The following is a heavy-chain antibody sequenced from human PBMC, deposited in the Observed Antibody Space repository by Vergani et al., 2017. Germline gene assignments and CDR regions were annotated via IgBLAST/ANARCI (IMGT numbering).Heavy chain of an antibody. J-gene: IGHJ3*02. CDR1: GYTLTELS. V-gene: IGHV1-24*01. CDR2: FDPEDGET. D-gene: IGHD1-26*01. Sequence: QVQLVQSGAEVKKPGASVKVSCKVSGYTLTELSMHWVRQAPGKGLEWMGGFDPEDGETIYAQKFQGRVTMTEDTSTDTAYMEVSSLRSEDTAVYYSATDLPVVGATPRGAFDIWGQGTMVTVSS. CDR3: ATDLPVVGATPRGAFDI.